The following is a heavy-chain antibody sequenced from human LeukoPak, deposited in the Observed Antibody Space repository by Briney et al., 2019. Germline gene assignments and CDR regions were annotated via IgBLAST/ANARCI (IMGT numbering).Heavy chain of an antibody. CDR3: ARDLTGGATDF. CDR2: IYHSGST. D-gene: IGHD1-26*01. Sequence: SETLSLTCTVSGYSISSGYYWGWIRQPPGKGLEWIGTIYHSGSTYYNPSLKSRVTISVDTSKNQLSLKLSSVTAADTAVYYCARDLTGGATDFWGQGTLVSVSS. J-gene: IGHJ4*02. CDR1: GYSISSGYY. V-gene: IGHV4-38-2*02.